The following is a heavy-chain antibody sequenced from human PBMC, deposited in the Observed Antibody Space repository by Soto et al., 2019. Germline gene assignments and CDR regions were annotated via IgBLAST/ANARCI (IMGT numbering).Heavy chain of an antibody. Sequence: GESLKISCAASGFTVSSNYMSWVRQAPGKGLEWVSVIYSGGNTYYADSVKGRFTISRHNSKNTLYLQMNSLRAEDTAVYYCARTSSGYYYYYYMDVWGKGTTVTVSS. CDR1: GFTVSSNY. J-gene: IGHJ6*03. D-gene: IGHD1-26*01. CDR2: IYSGGNT. V-gene: IGHV3-53*04. CDR3: ARTSSGYYYYYYMDV.